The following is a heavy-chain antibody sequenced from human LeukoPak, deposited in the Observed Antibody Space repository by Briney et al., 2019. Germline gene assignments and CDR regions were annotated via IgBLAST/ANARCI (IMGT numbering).Heavy chain of an antibody. CDR2: IGDSGSGG. CDR1: GFNFNYFA. V-gene: IGHV3-23*01. Sequence: PVGSLRLSCSASGFNFNYFAMSWIRQAPGKRLEWVSTIGDSGSGGSYADSVRGRFTISRDNSKNIVYLQMHSLRVDDSAVYYCSRIKYGGNSGYHFDYWGQGTLVTVSS. CDR3: SRIKYGGNSGYHFDY. D-gene: IGHD4-23*01. J-gene: IGHJ4*02.